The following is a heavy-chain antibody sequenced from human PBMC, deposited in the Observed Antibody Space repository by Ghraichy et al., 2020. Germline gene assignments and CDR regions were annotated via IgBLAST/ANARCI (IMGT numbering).Heavy chain of an antibody. J-gene: IGHJ6*02. CDR2: IYTSGNT. Sequence: GSLRLSCTVSGGSISSHFWSWIRQPAGKGLEWIGRIYTSGNTNYNPSLQSRVTMSVDTSKNQVSLKVISLTAADTAVYYCAREGGPLGGYYRGLDVWGQGTTVSVSS. V-gene: IGHV4-4*07. CDR3: AREGGPLGGYYRGLDV. CDR1: GGSISSHF. D-gene: IGHD3-3*01.